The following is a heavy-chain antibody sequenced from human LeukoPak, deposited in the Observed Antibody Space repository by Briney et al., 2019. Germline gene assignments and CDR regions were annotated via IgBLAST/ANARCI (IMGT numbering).Heavy chain of an antibody. CDR2: IYYSGST. Sequence: SETLSLTCTVSGGSISSFYWSWIRPPPGKGLEWIGYIYYSGSTNYNTSLRSRVTISVDTSKNQFSLKLSSVTAADTAVYYCARDQYDSSGFSHDIWGQGTMVTVSS. V-gene: IGHV4-59*01. J-gene: IGHJ3*02. CDR3: ARDQYDSSGFSHDI. CDR1: GGSISSFY. D-gene: IGHD3-22*01.